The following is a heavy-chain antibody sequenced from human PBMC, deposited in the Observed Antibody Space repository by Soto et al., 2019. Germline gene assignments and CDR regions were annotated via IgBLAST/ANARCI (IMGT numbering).Heavy chain of an antibody. CDR2: IYHSGST. Sequence: SETLSLTCAVYGGSFSGYYWTWIRQPPGKGLEWIGYIYHSGSTYYNPSLKSRVTISVGRSKNQFSLKLSSVTAADTAVYYCARWWMYAPRLDPWGKGTLVTVSS. J-gene: IGHJ5*02. CDR1: GGSFSGYY. D-gene: IGHD2-8*01. CDR3: ARWWMYAPRLDP. V-gene: IGHV4-34*01.